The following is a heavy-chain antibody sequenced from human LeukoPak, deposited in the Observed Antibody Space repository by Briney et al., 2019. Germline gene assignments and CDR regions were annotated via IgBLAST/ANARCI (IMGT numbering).Heavy chain of an antibody. Sequence: GGSLRLSCAASGFTYSSVSMNWVRQAPGKGLEWVSYISSRSSTIYYADSVKGRFTISRDNAKNSLYLQMNSLRDEDTAVYYCARPTNWWGYFDYWGQGTLVTVSS. V-gene: IGHV3-48*02. D-gene: IGHD2-8*02. CDR3: ARPTNWWGYFDY. J-gene: IGHJ4*02. CDR1: GFTYSSVS. CDR2: ISSRSSTI.